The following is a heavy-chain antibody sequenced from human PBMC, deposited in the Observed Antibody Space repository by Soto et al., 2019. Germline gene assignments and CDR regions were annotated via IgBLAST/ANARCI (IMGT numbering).Heavy chain of an antibody. D-gene: IGHD6-19*01. Sequence: GGSLRLSCSASGFTFGSYAMHWVRQAPGKGLEYVSAIISSGDNTYYPDSVKGRFTISRDNSKNTLYLQMSSLRVEDTAVYYCTRHMSPNIAVAGTWGQGTQVTVSS. CDR2: IISSGDNT. CDR1: GFTFGSYA. CDR3: TRHMSPNIAVAGT. V-gene: IGHV3-64D*08. J-gene: IGHJ4*02.